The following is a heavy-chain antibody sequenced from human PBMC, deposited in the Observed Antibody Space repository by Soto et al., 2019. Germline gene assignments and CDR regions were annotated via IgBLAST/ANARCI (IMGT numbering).Heavy chain of an antibody. V-gene: IGHV3-30*18. D-gene: IGHD6-19*01. CDR2: ISYDGSNK. Sequence: QVQLVESGGGVVQPGRSLGLSCAASGFTFSSYGMHWVRQAPGKGLEWVAVISYDGSNKYYADSVKGRFTISRDTSKNTLYLQMNSLRAEDTAVYYCAKGRSSGWYLPFDYWGQGTLVTVSS. CDR1: GFTFSSYG. CDR3: AKGRSSGWYLPFDY. J-gene: IGHJ4*02.